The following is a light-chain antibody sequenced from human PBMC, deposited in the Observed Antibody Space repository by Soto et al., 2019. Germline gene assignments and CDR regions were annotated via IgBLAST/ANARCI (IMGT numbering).Light chain of an antibody. CDR2: EVS. V-gene: IGLV2-8*01. Sequence: QSVLTQPRSASGSPGQSVTISCTGTSFDVGGYNYVSWYQQHPGKAPQVLMYEVSKRPSGVPDRFSGSKSGNTASLTVSGLQAEDEADYYCSAYAGSPYLYVFGSGTKVTVL. J-gene: IGLJ1*01. CDR1: SFDVGGYNY. CDR3: SAYAGSPYLYV.